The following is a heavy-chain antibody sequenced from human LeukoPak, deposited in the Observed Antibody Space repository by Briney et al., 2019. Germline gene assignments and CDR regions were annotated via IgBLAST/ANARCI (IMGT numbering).Heavy chain of an antibody. J-gene: IGHJ5*02. Sequence: GASVKVSCKASGYIFTSYYMHWVRQAPGQGLEWMGIISPSGGSTSYAQKFQGRVTMTRDTSTSTVYMELSSLRSEDTAVYYCARDRSTVTTDLDGWFDPWGQGTLLAVSS. CDR1: GYIFTSYY. D-gene: IGHD4-17*01. CDR2: ISPSGGST. CDR3: ARDRSTVTTDLDGWFDP. V-gene: IGHV1-46*01.